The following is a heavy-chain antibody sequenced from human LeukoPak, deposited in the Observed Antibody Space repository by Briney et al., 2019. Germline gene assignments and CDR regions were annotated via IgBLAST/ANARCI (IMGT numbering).Heavy chain of an antibody. CDR1: GFTFDDYS. D-gene: IGHD6-13*01. V-gene: IGHV3-9*01. CDR2: LGWNGDII. Sequence: PGRSLRLSCAASGFTFDDYSMHWVRQSPGKGLEWLSGLGWNGDIIDYADSVKGRFTISRDNAKNSLYLQMGSLKTEDTALYYCAKGSLIAASGTLFDFWGQGTRVTVSS. CDR3: AKGSLIAASGTLFDF. J-gene: IGHJ4*02.